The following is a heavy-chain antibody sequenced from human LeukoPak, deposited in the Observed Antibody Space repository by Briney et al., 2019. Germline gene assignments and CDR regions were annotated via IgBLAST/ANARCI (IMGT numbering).Heavy chain of an antibody. Sequence: GGSLRLSCAASGFTFSSYSMYWVRQAPGKGPERVSSISGNSNYIFYADSVKGRFTFSRDNAKNSLYLQMNSLRAEDTAVYYCARKADGGNYYFDYWGQGTLVTVSS. V-gene: IGHV3-21*01. J-gene: IGHJ4*02. CDR3: ARKADGGNYYFDY. CDR1: GFTFSSYS. D-gene: IGHD4-23*01. CDR2: ISGNSNYI.